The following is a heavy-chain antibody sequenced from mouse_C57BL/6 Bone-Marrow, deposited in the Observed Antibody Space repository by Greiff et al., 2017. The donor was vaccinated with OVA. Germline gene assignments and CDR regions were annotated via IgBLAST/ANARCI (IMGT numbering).Heavy chain of an antibody. D-gene: IGHD3-1*01. CDR3: GGLRWFAY. Sequence: VKLQESGAELMKPGASVKLSCKATGYTFTGYWIEWVKQRPGHGLEWIGEILPGSGSTNYNEKFKGKATFTADKTSNTAYMQISSLTTEESVIYYCGGLRWFAYWGQGTLVTVSA. J-gene: IGHJ3*01. CDR1: GYTFTGYW. V-gene: IGHV1-9*01. CDR2: ILPGSGST.